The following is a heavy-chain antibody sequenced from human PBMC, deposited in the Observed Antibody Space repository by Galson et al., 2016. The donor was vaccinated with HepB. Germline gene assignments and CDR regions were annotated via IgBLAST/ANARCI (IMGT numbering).Heavy chain of an antibody. J-gene: IGHJ6*03. CDR3: ARRGDYYYMDV. CDR1: GYSFTRYW. V-gene: IGHV5-51*01. CDR2: IYPGDSDT. Sequence: QSGAEVKKPGESLKISCKGSGYSFTRYWIAWVRQMPGTGLEWMGIIYPGDSDTRYSPSFQGHVTISADKSTSSADLQLSSLKASDTAMYYCARRGDYYYMDVWGKGTTVTVSS. D-gene: IGHD3-10*01.